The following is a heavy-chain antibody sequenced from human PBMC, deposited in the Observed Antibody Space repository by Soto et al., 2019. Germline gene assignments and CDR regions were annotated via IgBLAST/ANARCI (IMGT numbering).Heavy chain of an antibody. CDR1: GYTFTGYY. Sequence: ASVKVSCKASGYTFTGYYMHWVRQAPGQGLEWMGWINPNSGGTNYAQKFQGRVTMTRDTSISTAYMELSRPRSDDTAVYYCASRCSSTSCYSHYYGMDVWGQGTTVTVSS. V-gene: IGHV1-2*02. J-gene: IGHJ6*02. D-gene: IGHD2-2*01. CDR2: INPNSGGT. CDR3: ASRCSSTSCYSHYYGMDV.